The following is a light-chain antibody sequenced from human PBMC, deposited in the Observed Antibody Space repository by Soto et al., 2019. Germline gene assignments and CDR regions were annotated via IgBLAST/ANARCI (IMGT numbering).Light chain of an antibody. Sequence: DIQMTQSPSTLSASVKDSVTITCRASQSIANWLAWYQQKPGKAPKLLIYQASILESGVPSRFSGSGSGTEFTITISSLQPDDFATYFCQQYDSYPWTFGQGTKVDIK. CDR2: QAS. CDR1: QSIANW. CDR3: QQYDSYPWT. J-gene: IGKJ1*01. V-gene: IGKV1-5*03.